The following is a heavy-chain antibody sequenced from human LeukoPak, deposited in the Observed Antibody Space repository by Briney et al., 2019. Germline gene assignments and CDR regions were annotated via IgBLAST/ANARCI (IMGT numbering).Heavy chain of an antibody. J-gene: IGHJ3*02. CDR2: IYYSGST. CDR3: ARLGYSGSYYERTFDI. Sequence: SETLSLTCTVSGGSISSSSYYWGWIRQPPGKGLEWIGSIYYSGSTNYNPSLKSRVTISVDTSKNQFSLKLSSVTAADTAVYCARLGYSGSYYERTFDIWGQGTMVTVSS. CDR1: GGSISSSSYY. D-gene: IGHD1-26*01. V-gene: IGHV4-39*01.